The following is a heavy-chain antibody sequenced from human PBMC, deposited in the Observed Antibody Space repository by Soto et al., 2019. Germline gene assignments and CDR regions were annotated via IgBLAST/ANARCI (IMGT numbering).Heavy chain of an antibody. CDR1: GFTSSNAW. J-gene: IGHJ5*02. Sequence: PGGSLRLSCAASGFTSSNAWMSWVRQAPGKGLEWVGRIKSKTDGGTTDYAAPAKGRFTISRDDSKNTLYLQMNSLKTEDTAVYYCTTDIRKIAAAGTPPPWGQGTLVTVSS. CDR3: TTDIRKIAAAGTPPP. V-gene: IGHV3-15*01. D-gene: IGHD6-13*01. CDR2: IKSKTDGGTT.